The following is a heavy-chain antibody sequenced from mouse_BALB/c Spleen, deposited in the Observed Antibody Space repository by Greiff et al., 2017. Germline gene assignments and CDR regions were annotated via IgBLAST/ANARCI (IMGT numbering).Heavy chain of an antibody. D-gene: IGHD2-1*01. CDR2: IYPGSGST. CDR3: ARGGIYYGNYSYAMDY. Sequence: VQLQQPGAELVKPGTSVKLSCKASGYNFTSYWINWVKLRPGQGLEWIGDIYPGSGSTNYNEKFKSKATLTVDTSSSTAYMQLSSLASEDSALYYCARGGIYYGNYSYAMDYWGQGTSVTVSS. V-gene: IGHV1-55*01. CDR1: GYNFTSYW. J-gene: IGHJ4*01.